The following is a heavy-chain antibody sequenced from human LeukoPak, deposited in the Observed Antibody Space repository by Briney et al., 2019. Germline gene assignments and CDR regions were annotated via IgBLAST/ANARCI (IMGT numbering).Heavy chain of an antibody. CDR1: GFTFSSCS. D-gene: IGHD2-2*01. CDR3: AKGDIVVVPTAIN. J-gene: IGHJ4*02. CDR2: ISSSSSTI. V-gene: IGHV3-48*01. Sequence: PGGSLRLSCAVSGFTFSSCSMNWVRQAPGKGLEWVSYISSSSSTIYYADSVKGRFTISRDNSKNTLYLQMNSLRAEDTAVYYCAKGDIVVVPTAINWGQGTLVTVSS.